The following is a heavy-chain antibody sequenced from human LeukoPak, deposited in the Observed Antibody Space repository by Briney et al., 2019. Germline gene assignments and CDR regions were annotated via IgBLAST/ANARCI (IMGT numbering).Heavy chain of an antibody. D-gene: IGHD2-15*01. CDR3: AGRHRYCSGGSCDY. Sequence: GGSLRLSCAASGFTFSSYSMNWVSQAPGKGLEWVSSISSSSSYIYYADSVKGRFTISRDNAKNSLYLQMNSLRAEDTAVYYCAGRHRYCSGGSCDYWGQGTLVTVSS. J-gene: IGHJ4*02. V-gene: IGHV3-21*04. CDR2: ISSSSSYI. CDR1: GFTFSSYS.